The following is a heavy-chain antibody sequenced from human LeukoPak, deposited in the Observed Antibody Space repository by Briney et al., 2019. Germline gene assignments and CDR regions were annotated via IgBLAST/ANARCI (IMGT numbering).Heavy chain of an antibody. V-gene: IGHV1-69*13. Sequence: SVKVSCKASGGTFSSYAISWVRQAPGQGLEWMGGIIPIFGTAYYAQKFQGRVTITADESTSTAYMELSSLRSEDTAVYYCARAAGYSSGWYGVLYNWFDPWGQGTLVTVSS. CDR2: IIPIFGTA. CDR1: GGTFSSYA. D-gene: IGHD6-19*01. J-gene: IGHJ5*02. CDR3: ARAAGYSSGWYGVLYNWFDP.